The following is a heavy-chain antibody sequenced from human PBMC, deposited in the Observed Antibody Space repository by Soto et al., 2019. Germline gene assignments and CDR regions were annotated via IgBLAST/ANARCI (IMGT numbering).Heavy chain of an antibody. CDR2: FDPEDGET. D-gene: IGHD1-26*01. Sequence: ASVKVSCKVSGYTLTELSMHWVRQAPGKGLEWMGGFDPEDGETIYSQKFQGRVTMTEDTSTDTAYMEMSSLRSEDTAVYYCAASDPSSYGRYYRWFDHWGQGTLVTVSS. CDR1: GYTLTELS. J-gene: IGHJ5*02. V-gene: IGHV1-24*01. CDR3: AASDPSSYGRYYRWFDH.